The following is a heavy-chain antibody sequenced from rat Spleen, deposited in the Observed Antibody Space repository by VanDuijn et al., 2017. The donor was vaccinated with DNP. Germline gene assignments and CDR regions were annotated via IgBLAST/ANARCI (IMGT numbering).Heavy chain of an antibody. J-gene: IGHJ2*01. CDR2: ISYSGTT. CDR1: GYSITSYY. Sequence: EVQLQESGPGLVKPSQSLSLTCSVTGYSITSYYWGWIRKFPGNKMEWIGHISYSGTTNYNPSLKSRISITRDTSKNQFFLHLHSVTTEDTATFYCARWRIGPHYFDYWGQGVMVTVSS. D-gene: IGHD1-11*01. CDR3: ARWRIGPHYFDY. V-gene: IGHV3-1*01.